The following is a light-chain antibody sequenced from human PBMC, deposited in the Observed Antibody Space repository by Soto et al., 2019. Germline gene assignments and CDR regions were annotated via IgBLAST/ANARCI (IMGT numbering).Light chain of an antibody. Sequence: DIQMTQSPSTLSASVGDRVTITCRASQSISSWLAWYQQKPGKAPKLLIYKASSLESGVPSRFSGSGSGTEFPLTFSSLQPDDFATYSCQQYNSYSYTFGQGTKLEIK. CDR3: QQYNSYSYT. V-gene: IGKV1-5*03. CDR1: QSISSW. J-gene: IGKJ2*01. CDR2: KAS.